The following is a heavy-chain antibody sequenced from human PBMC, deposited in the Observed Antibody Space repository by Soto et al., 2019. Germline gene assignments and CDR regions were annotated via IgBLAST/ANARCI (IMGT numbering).Heavy chain of an antibody. CDR3: ARDRGATGVADV. V-gene: IGHV4-31*03. CDR2: IYYSGST. Sequence: SETLSLTCTVSGGSISSGGYYWSWIRQHPGKGLEWIGYIYYSGSTYYNPSLKSRVTISVDTSKNQFSLKLSSVTAADTAVYYCARDRGATGVADVWGQGTTVTVSS. J-gene: IGHJ6*02. CDR1: GGSISSGGYY. D-gene: IGHD1-26*01.